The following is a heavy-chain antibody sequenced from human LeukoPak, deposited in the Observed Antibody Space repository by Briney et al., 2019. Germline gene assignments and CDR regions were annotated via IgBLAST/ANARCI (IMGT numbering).Heavy chain of an antibody. J-gene: IGHJ4*02. V-gene: IGHV4-34*01. Sequence: TSEPLSLTCAVYGGPFSGYYWSWIRQPPGKGLEWIGEINHSGSTNYNQSLKSRVTISVDTSKNQFSLKLSSVTAADTAVYYCARREQQLVNFDYWGQGTLVTVSS. D-gene: IGHD6-13*01. CDR1: GGPFSGYY. CDR3: ARREQQLVNFDY. CDR2: INHSGST.